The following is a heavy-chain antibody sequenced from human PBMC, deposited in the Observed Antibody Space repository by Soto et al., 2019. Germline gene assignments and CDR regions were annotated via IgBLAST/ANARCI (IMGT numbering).Heavy chain of an antibody. D-gene: IGHD2-21*02. Sequence: GSLRLSCAASGFTFSSYGMHWVRQAPGKGLEWVAVIWYDGSNKYYADSVKGRFTISRDNSKNTLYLQMNSLRAEDTAVYYCARVFNCGGDCSTFDYWGQGTLVTVSS. V-gene: IGHV3-33*01. CDR1: GFTFSSYG. J-gene: IGHJ4*02. CDR3: ARVFNCGGDCSTFDY. CDR2: IWYDGSNK.